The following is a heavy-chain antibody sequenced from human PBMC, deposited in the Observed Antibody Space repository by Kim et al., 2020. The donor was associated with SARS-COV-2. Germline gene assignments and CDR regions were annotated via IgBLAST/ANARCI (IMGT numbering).Heavy chain of an antibody. V-gene: IGHV3-53*05. CDR2: IYSDGTP. D-gene: IGHD5-12*01. CDR1: GFSVSDNY. J-gene: IGHJ4*02. CDR3: TTYRYNTRDGWTGFDY. Sequence: GGSLRLSCAASGFSVSDNYMTWVRQAPGKGLEWVSAIYSDGTPYYADAVRGRFIVSRDGPKNTLFLQMNGLRAEDAAMYFCTTYRYNTRDGWTGFDYWGQGTLVIVSS.